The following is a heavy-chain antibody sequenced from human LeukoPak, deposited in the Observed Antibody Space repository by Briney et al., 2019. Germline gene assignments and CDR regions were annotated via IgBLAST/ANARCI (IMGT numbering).Heavy chain of an antibody. CDR3: ARDRRYDYVWGSCRPGWDY. D-gene: IGHD3-16*02. CDR1: GYTFTSYG. V-gene: IGHV1-18*04. J-gene: IGHJ4*02. Sequence: ASVKVSCKASGYTFTSYGISWVRQAPGQGLEWMGWISAYNGNTNYAQKLQGRVTMTTDTSTSTAYMELRSLRSDDTAVYYCARDRRYDYVWGSCRPGWDYWGQGTLVTVSS. CDR2: ISAYNGNT.